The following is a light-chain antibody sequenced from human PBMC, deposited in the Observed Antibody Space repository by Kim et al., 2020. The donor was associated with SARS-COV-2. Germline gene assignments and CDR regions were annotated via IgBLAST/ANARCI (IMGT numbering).Light chain of an antibody. J-gene: IGKJ4*01. CDR3: QQYNLYPIT. CDR2: RAS. Sequence: DIQLTQSPSTLPVFVGDRVTITCRASESISSWLAWYQQKPGKAHKLLIYRASTLETGVSSRFSGSGSGTEFTLTISSLQPDDFATYYCQQYNLYPITFGGGTKVDIK. V-gene: IGKV1-5*03. CDR1: ESISSW.